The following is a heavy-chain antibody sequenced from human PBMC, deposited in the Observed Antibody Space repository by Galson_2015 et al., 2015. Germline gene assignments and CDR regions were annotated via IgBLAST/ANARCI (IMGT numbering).Heavy chain of an antibody. V-gene: IGHV1-8*01. Sequence: SVKVSCKASGYTFTSYDINWVRQATGQGLEWMGWMNPNSGNTGYAQKFQGRVTMTRNTSISTAYMELSSLRSEDTAVYYCARRIVVVVAAPSNYYYYYGMDVWGQGTTVTVSS. CDR1: GYTFTSYD. CDR2: MNPNSGNT. D-gene: IGHD2-15*01. CDR3: ARRIVVVVAAPSNYYYYYGMDV. J-gene: IGHJ6*02.